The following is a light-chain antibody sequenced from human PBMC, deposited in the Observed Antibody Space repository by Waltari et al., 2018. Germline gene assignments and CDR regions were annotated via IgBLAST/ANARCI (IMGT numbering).Light chain of an antibody. CDR1: QSISSW. V-gene: IGKV1-5*01. CDR2: DAS. J-gene: IGKJ1*01. Sequence: DIQMTQSPSTLSASVGDRVTITCRASQSISSWLAWYQQKPGKAPKLLIYDASSLESGVPSRFSGSGSGTEFTLTISSLQPDDFATYYCQQYNSYSPERTFGQGTKVESK. CDR3: QQYNSYSPERT.